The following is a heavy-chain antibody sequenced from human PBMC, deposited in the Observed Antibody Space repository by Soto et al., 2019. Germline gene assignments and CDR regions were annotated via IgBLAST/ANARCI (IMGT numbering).Heavy chain of an antibody. V-gene: IGHV5-51*01. Sequence: GESLKISCQCSGYTLSNFCLAWVRQFPGKGPEWMRIIYPGDYEARYSPSFHGKVTISADRSIGAAYRQWSSLEASDSACYDCARSPRSSPYFDYWGQGALVTVSS. D-gene: IGHD6-13*01. J-gene: IGHJ4*02. CDR2: IYPGDYEA. CDR1: GYTLSNFC. CDR3: ARSPRSSPYFDY.